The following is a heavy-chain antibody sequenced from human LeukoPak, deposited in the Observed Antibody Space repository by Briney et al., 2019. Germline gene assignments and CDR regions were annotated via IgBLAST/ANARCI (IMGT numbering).Heavy chain of an antibody. CDR2: INPNNGGT. D-gene: IGHD3-22*01. Sequence: ASVKVSCKASGYTFTDYYIHWVRQAPGQGLEWMGWINPNNGGTNYAQKFQGRVTMTRDTSISTAYMELSRLRSDDTAVYYCASLAHFDGSTYYPDFWGQGTLVTVSS. CDR3: ASLAHFDGSTYYPDF. CDR1: GYTFTDYY. J-gene: IGHJ4*02. V-gene: IGHV1-2*02.